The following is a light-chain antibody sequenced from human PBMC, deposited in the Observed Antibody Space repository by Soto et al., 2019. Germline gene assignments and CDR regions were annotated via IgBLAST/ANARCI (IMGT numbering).Light chain of an antibody. CDR3: TSYADSSNVI. V-gene: IGLV2-8*01. Sequence: QSALTQPPSASGSPGQSVTISCTGTSSDVGGYNFVSWYQQHPGKAPKLIIFAVSQWPSGVPDRFSGSKSGNSASLTVSGLQAEDEADYYCTSYADSSNVIFGGGTKLTVL. J-gene: IGLJ2*01. CDR1: SSDVGGYNF. CDR2: AVS.